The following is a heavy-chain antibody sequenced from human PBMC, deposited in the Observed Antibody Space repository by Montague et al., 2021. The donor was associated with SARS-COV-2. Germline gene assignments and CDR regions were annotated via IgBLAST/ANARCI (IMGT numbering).Heavy chain of an antibody. V-gene: IGHV3-23*01. CDR3: ASLGYCSGGRCYSGDY. CDR2: ISGSGGNT. D-gene: IGHD2-15*01. CDR1: GFTFSSYA. J-gene: IGHJ4*02. Sequence: SLSLSCAASGFTFSSYAMSWVRQAPGKGLEWVSGISGSGGNTYYSDSVXGRFTISRDNSKNTLYLQMNSLRAEDTAVYYCASLGYCSGGRCYSGDYWGQGTLVTVSS.